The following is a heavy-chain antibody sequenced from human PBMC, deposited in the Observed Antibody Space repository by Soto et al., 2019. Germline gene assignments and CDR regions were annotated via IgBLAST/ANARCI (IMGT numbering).Heavy chain of an antibody. D-gene: IGHD6-19*01. CDR1: GFTFSSYA. V-gene: IGHV3-30*04. Sequence: GGSLRLSCAASGFTFSSYAMHWVRQAPGKGLEWVAVISYDGSNKYYADSVKGRFTISRDNSKNTLYLQMNSLRAEDTAVYYCASTIAVAGGYFDYWGQGTLVTVSS. CDR2: ISYDGSNK. CDR3: ASTIAVAGGYFDY. J-gene: IGHJ4*02.